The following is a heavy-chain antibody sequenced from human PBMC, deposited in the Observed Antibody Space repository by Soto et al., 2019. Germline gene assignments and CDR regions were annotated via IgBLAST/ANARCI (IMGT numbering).Heavy chain of an antibody. CDR1: GYSFTSYW. CDR3: GTAMKTYYYYGMDV. CDR2: IDPSDSYT. V-gene: IGHV5-10-1*01. D-gene: IGHD2-2*01. J-gene: IGHJ6*02. Sequence: PGESLKISCKGSGYSFTSYWISWGRQMPGKGLEWMGRIDPSDSYTNYSPSFQGHVTISADKSISTAYLQWSSLKASDTAMYYCGTAMKTYYYYGMDVWGQGTTVTVSS.